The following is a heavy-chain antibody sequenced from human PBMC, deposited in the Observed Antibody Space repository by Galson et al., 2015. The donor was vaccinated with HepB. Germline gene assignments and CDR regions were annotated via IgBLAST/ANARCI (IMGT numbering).Heavy chain of an antibody. CDR1: SYAFTCHG. J-gene: IGHJ4*02. CDR2: INTHNGNT. D-gene: IGHD7-27*01. Sequence: SVKVSCKASSYAFTCHGLSWVRQAPGQGLEWMGWINTHNGNTDYGQKFEGRVTLTADTSTTTAYMGLRSLKSGDTALYFCARDGIRGDFFDYWGQGTLVTVSS. V-gene: IGHV1-18*01. CDR3: ARDGIRGDFFDY.